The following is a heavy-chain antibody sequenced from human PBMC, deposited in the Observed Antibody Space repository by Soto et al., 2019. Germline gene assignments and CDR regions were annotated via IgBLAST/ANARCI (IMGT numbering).Heavy chain of an antibody. V-gene: IGHV1-69*02. CDR3: ATGSGRCFFDY. D-gene: IGHD3-10*01. CDR2: ILPILGIA. J-gene: IGHJ4*02. CDR1: GGTFSSYT. Sequence: QVQLVQSGAEVKKPGSSVKVSCKASGGTFSSYTISWVRQAPGQGLEWMGRILPILGIANYAQQFQGRVTVTADQYTSTAYMELSSLTSEETAVYYGATGSGRCFFDYWGQGTLVTASS.